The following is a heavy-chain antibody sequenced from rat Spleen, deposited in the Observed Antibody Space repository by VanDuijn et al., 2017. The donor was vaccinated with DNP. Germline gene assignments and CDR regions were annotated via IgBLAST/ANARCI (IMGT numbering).Heavy chain of an antibody. J-gene: IGHJ2*01. CDR3: ASHTYYGYDYFVY. V-gene: IGHV5-22*01. CDR1: GFTFSDYY. CDR2: IRYDGGYT. D-gene: IGHD1-9*01. Sequence: EVQLVESGGDLVQPGRSLKLFCAASGFTFSDYYMAWFRQAPRKGLEWVAYIRYDGGYTKYGDSVKGRFTISRDNAKSTLYLQMDSLRSEDTATYYCASHTYYGYDYFVYWGQGVMVTVSS.